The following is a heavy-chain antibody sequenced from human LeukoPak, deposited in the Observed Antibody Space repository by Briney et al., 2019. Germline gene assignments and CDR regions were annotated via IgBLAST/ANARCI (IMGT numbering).Heavy chain of an antibody. Sequence: SGGSLRLSCAASGFTLSSYAMHWVRQAPGKGLEWVAVISYDGSNKYYADSVKGRYTVSRDNSKNTLYLQMNSLRAEDTAVYYCARGIVVVAAKGELLDYWGQGTLVTVSS. CDR3: ARGIVVVAAKGELLDY. D-gene: IGHD2-15*01. CDR1: GFTLSSYA. J-gene: IGHJ4*02. V-gene: IGHV3-30-3*01. CDR2: ISYDGSNK.